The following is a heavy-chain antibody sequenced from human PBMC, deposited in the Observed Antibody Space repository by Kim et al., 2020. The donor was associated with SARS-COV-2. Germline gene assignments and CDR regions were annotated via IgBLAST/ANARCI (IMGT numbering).Heavy chain of an antibody. J-gene: IGHJ4*02. CDR2: DSDGST. V-gene: IGHV3-23*01. Sequence: DSDGSTFYADSVKGRFTISRDNSKNTLYLQMNSLRVEDTAVYYCAKEVAWWGQGTLVTVSS. CDR3: AKEVAW.